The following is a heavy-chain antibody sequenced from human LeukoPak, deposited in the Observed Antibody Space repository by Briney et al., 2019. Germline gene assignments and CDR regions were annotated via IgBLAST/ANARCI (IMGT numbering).Heavy chain of an antibody. J-gene: IGHJ6*02. V-gene: IGHV3-23*01. CDR1: GFIFSNYA. Sequence: GGSLRLSCAASGFIFSNYAVTWVRQAPGKGLEWVSVISGRGDSADYADSVKGRFAISRDNAKNSLYLQMNSLRDEDTAVYYCARTDGMDVWGQGTTVSVSS. CDR2: ISGRGDSA. CDR3: ARTDGMDV. D-gene: IGHD1-14*01.